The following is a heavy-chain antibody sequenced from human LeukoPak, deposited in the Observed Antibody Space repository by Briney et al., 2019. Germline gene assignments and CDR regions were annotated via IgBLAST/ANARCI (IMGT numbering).Heavy chain of an antibody. CDR2: ISAYNGNT. CDR3: ARDVSPLRYFDY. Sequence: ASVKLSCKASGYTFTSYVISWVRQAPGQGLGWMGWISAYNGNTNNAQKLQGRVTMTTDTSTSTTYMELRSLRSDDTAVYYCARDVSPLRYFDYWGQGTLVTVSS. CDR1: GYTFTSYV. D-gene: IGHD3-9*01. V-gene: IGHV1-18*01. J-gene: IGHJ4*02.